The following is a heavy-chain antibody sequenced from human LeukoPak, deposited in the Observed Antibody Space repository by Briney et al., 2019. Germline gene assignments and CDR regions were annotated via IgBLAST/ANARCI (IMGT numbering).Heavy chain of an antibody. Sequence: SETLSLTCTVSGASISNYYWSWIRQPAGKGLEWIGRIYTSVSTNYNPSLKSRVTMSVDTSKNQFSQKLSSVTAADTAVYYCARVGSGDYVYDYWGPGTLVTVSS. J-gene: IGHJ4*02. V-gene: IGHV4-4*07. CDR1: GASISNYY. CDR2: IYTSVST. D-gene: IGHD4-17*01. CDR3: ARVGSGDYVYDY.